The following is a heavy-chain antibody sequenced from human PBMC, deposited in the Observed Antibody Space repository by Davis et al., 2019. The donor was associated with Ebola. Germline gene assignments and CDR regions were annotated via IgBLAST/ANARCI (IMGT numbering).Heavy chain of an antibody. V-gene: IGHV5-51*01. CDR2: IYPGDSDT. D-gene: IGHD3-16*02. Sequence: GESLKISCKGSGYSFTSYWIGWVRQMPGKGLEWMGIIYPGDSDTTYSPSFQGQVTISPDKSISTAYLQWSSLKASDTAMYYCARRDYVWGSYRGFDYWGQGTLVTVSS. J-gene: IGHJ4*02. CDR3: ARRDYVWGSYRGFDY. CDR1: GYSFTSYW.